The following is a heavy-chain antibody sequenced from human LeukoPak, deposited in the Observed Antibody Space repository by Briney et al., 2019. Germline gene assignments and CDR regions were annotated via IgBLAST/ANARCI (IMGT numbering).Heavy chain of an antibody. V-gene: IGHV4-59*01. CDR2: IYDSGNT. CDR1: GGSINSYF. D-gene: IGHD3-10*01. J-gene: IGHJ4*02. CDR3: ARDRGSYGSVDY. Sequence: SETLSLTCTVSGGSINSYFWSWIRQPPGKGLEWIGYIYDSGNTNYNPSLKSRVTISLDTSKNQFSLKLSSVTAADTAVYYCARDRGSYGSVDYWGQGTLVTVSS.